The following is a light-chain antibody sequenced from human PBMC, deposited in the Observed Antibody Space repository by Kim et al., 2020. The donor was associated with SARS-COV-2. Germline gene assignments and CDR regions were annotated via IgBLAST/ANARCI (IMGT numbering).Light chain of an antibody. CDR3: CSYAGSMTYV. CDR1: SSEVGSYDL. CDR2: EVN. V-gene: IGLV2-23*02. Sequence: GQSITLSCTGTSSEVGSYDLVSWYQQHPGKAPKIMIYEVNKRPSGISNRFSGSKSGNTASLTISGLQAEDEADFYCCSYAGSMTYVFGTGTKVTVL. J-gene: IGLJ1*01.